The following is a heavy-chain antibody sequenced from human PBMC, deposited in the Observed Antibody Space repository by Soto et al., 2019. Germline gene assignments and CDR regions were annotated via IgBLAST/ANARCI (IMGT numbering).Heavy chain of an antibody. J-gene: IGHJ4*02. Sequence: PGGSLRLSCAASGFTFSSYGMHWVRQAPGKGLEWVAVIWYDGSNKYYADSVKGRFTISRDNSKNTLYLQMNSLRAEDTAVYYCARDKNSYYDSSGFDYWGQGTLVT. V-gene: IGHV3-33*01. D-gene: IGHD3-22*01. CDR1: GFTFSSYG. CDR2: IWYDGSNK. CDR3: ARDKNSYYDSSGFDY.